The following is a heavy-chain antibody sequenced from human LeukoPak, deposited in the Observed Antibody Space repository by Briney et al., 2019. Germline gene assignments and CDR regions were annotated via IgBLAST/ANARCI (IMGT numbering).Heavy chain of an antibody. J-gene: IGHJ4*02. CDR1: GGSISSYY. V-gene: IGHV4-59*08. CDR2: IYYSGST. D-gene: IGHD5-18*01. Sequence: SSETLSLTCTVSGGSISSYYWSWIRQPPGKGLEWIGNIYYSGSTNYNPSLKGRVTISVDTSKNQFSLKLSSVTAADTAVYYCARGGYNFGDSYFDYWGQGTLVTVSS. CDR3: ARGGYNFGDSYFDY.